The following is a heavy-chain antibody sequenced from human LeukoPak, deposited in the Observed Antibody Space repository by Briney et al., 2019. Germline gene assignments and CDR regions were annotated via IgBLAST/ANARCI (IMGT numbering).Heavy chain of an antibody. J-gene: IGHJ4*02. V-gene: IGHV4-34*01. CDR3: ARAERLWSPNDY. D-gene: IGHD5-18*01. Sequence: SETLSVTCAVYGGSFSGYYWSWIRQPPGKGLEWIGEINHSGSTNYNPSLKSRVTISVDTSKNQFSLKLSSVTAADTAVYYCARAERLWSPNDYWGQGTLVTVSS. CDR2: INHSGST. CDR1: GGSFSGYY.